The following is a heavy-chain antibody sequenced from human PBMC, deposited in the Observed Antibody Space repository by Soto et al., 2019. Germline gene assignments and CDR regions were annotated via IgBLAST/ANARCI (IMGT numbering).Heavy chain of an antibody. V-gene: IGHV3-23*01. CDR2: ITGSGGST. CDR3: AKEYSDFLTAYYGPLNIYYYYSGMDV. D-gene: IGHD3-9*01. Sequence: GGSLRLSCAASGFTFSSYAMSWVRQAPGKGLEWVSSITGSGGSTYNADSVKGRFTISRDNSGNTLYLQMSSLRAEDTAVYYCAKEYSDFLTAYYGPLNIYYYYSGMDVWGQGTTVTVSS. CDR1: GFTFSSYA. J-gene: IGHJ6*02.